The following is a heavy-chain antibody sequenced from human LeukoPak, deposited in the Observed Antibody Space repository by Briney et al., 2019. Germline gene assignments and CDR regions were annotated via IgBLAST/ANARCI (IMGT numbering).Heavy chain of an antibody. D-gene: IGHD4-17*01. CDR1: GLTVSSKY. J-gene: IGHJ4*02. CDR2: IYNNGNT. Sequence: PGGSLRLSCAASGLTVSSKYMSWVRQAPGKGLEWVSVIYNNGNTHYADPVKGRFTISRDNSKNTLYLQMNSLRAEDTAVYYCARVGGDQVGYWGQGTLVTVSS. V-gene: IGHV3-53*01. CDR3: ARVGGDQVGY.